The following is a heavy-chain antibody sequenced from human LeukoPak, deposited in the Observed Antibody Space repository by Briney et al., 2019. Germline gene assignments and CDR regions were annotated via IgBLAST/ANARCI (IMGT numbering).Heavy chain of an antibody. D-gene: IGHD4-17*01. V-gene: IGHV4-59*08. CDR3: ARRMGSDYGNWFDT. CDR2: THYSGST. Sequence: PSETLSLTCAVSGGSFSTYYWSRLRQPPGKGLEWIGNTHYSGSTNYNPSLKSRVTLSIDTSKNQFSLSLSSVTAADTAVYFCARRMGSDYGNWFDTWGQGTLVTVSS. CDR1: GGSFSTYY. J-gene: IGHJ5*02.